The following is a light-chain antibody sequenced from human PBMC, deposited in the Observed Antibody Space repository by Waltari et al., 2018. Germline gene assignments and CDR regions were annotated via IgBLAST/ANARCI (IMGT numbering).Light chain of an antibody. J-gene: IGLJ2*01. CDR3: SSYTSSSTYVV. CDR1: SSDVGDYNY. CDR2: DVS. V-gene: IGLV2-14*03. Sequence: QSALTQPASVSGSPGQSITISCTGTSSDVGDYNYVTWSQRHPGQAPKLIIFDVSNRPSGVSNRFSGSKSGGTASLTISGLQAEDEADYYCSSYTSSSTYVVFGGGTKLTVL.